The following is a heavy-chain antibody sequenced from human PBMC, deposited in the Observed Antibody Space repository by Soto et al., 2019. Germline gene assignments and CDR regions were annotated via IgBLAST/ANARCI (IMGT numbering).Heavy chain of an antibody. CDR2: IYYSGST. D-gene: IGHD5-12*01. CDR3: ARGGGYEFYYFDD. V-gene: IGHV4-30-4*01. J-gene: IGHJ4*02. Sequence: SETLSLTCTVSGGSISSGDYYWSWIRQPPGKGLEWIGYIYYSGSTYYNPSLKSRVTISVDTSKNQFSLKLSSVTAADTAVYYCARGGGYEFYYFDDWGQGTLVTVSS. CDR1: GGSISSGDYY.